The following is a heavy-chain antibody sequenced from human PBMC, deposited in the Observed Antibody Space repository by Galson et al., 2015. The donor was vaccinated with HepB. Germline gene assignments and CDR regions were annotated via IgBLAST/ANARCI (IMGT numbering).Heavy chain of an antibody. V-gene: IGHV4-39*01. J-gene: IGHJ3*02. CDR1: GGSISSSSYY. Sequence: ETLSLTCTVSGGSISSSSYYWGWIRQPPGKGLEWIGSIYYSGSTYYNPSLKSRVTISVDTSKNQFSLKLSSVTAADTAVYYCARQSGSSYYDFWSGDEHIYDAFDIWGQGTMVTVSS. CDR2: IYYSGST. CDR3: ARQSGSSYYDFWSGDEHIYDAFDI. D-gene: IGHD3-3*01.